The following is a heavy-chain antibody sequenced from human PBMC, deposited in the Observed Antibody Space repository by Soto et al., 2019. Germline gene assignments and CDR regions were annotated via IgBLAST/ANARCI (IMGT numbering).Heavy chain of an antibody. CDR2: ISYDGSNK. Sequence: QVQLVESGGGVVQPGRSLRLSCAASGFTFSSYAMHWVRQAPGKGLEWVAVISYDGSNKYYADSVKGRFTISRDNSKNTLYLQMNSLRAEDTAVYYCARDRVEAVAGGKKNRGRLGGFDYWGQGTLVTVSS. V-gene: IGHV3-30-3*01. J-gene: IGHJ4*02. CDR1: GFTFSSYA. D-gene: IGHD6-19*01. CDR3: ARDRVEAVAGGKKNRGRLGGFDY.